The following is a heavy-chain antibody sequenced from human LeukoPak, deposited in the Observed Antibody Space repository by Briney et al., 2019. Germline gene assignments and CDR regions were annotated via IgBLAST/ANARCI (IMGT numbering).Heavy chain of an antibody. Sequence: PGGSLRLFCAASGFTFDDYAMHWVRQAPGKGLEWVSGISWNSGSIGYADSVKGRFTLSRDNAKNSLYLQMNSLRAEDTALYYCAKGKGAGEDGYKWSYYFDYWGQGTLVTVSS. J-gene: IGHJ4*02. V-gene: IGHV3-9*01. CDR2: ISWNSGSI. D-gene: IGHD5-24*01. CDR1: GFTFDDYA. CDR3: AKGKGAGEDGYKWSYYFDY.